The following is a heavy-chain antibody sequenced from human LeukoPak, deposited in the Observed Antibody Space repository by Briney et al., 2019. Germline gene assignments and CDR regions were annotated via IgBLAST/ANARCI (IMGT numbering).Heavy chain of an antibody. Sequence: GESLKISCKGSGYRFTSNWIGWVRQMPGKGLEWMGIIYPGDSDTRYSPSFQGQVTISADKSISTAYLQWSSLKASDTAMYCCARRDSSGYYSFDYWGQGTLVTVSS. J-gene: IGHJ4*02. D-gene: IGHD3-22*01. CDR1: GYRFTSNW. V-gene: IGHV5-51*01. CDR3: ARRDSSGYYSFDY. CDR2: IYPGDSDT.